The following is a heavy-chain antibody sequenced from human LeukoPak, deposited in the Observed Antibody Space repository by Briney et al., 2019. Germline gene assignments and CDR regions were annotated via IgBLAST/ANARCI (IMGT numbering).Heavy chain of an antibody. CDR3: AKVLTGSQDY. CDR2: IGGGGENT. D-gene: IGHD1-14*01. J-gene: IGHJ4*02. Sequence: GGSLRLSCVASGFTFNSYALSRVRQAPGKGLEWVSTIGGGGENTYYADSVKGRFTISRDSSKNTVYLHMKSLRAEDTAVYFCAKVLTGSQDYWGQGTLVTVSS. V-gene: IGHV3-23*01. CDR1: GFTFNSYA.